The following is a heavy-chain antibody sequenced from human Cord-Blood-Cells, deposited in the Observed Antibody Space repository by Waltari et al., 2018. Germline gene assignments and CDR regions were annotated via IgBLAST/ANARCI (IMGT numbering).Heavy chain of an antibody. J-gene: IGHJ4*02. CDR1: GYTFTSYA. D-gene: IGHD5-18*01. CDR3: ARCRDVDTAIPFDY. CDR2: INAGNGNT. Sequence: QVHLVQSGAEVKKPAASVKASCKASGYTFTSYAIPWVRHAPGQRLEWMGWINAGNGNTKYSQKFQGRVTITRDTSASTAYMELSSLRSEDTAVYYCARCRDVDTAIPFDYWGQGTLVTVSS. V-gene: IGHV1-3*01.